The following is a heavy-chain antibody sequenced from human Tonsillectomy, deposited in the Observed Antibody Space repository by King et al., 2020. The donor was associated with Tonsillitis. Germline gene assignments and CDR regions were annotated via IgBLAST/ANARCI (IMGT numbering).Heavy chain of an antibody. J-gene: IGHJ4*02. CDR2: IYSSGST. V-gene: IGHV3-66*01. CDR1: GFTVSSNY. Sequence: VQLVESGGGLVQPGGSLRLSCAASGFTVSSNYMTWVRQAPGKGLEWFSVIYSSGSTYYADSVRGRFTISRDNSKNTLYLQMNSLRAEETAVYYCARDSSASTRDYWGQGTLVTVSS. D-gene: IGHD6-6*01. CDR3: ARDSSASTRDY.